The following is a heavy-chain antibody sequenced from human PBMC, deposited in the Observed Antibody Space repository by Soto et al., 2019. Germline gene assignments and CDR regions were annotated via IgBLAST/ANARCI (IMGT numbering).Heavy chain of an antibody. Sequence: RXSVKASCKASGYTFITYDINWVRQAPGQGLEWMGWMNPYNGNAGYAQKFQGRVTMTRNTSIGTAYMELTSLKSNDTAVYFCAGRKERSGPHYFESWGKGTLVTV. J-gene: IGHJ4*02. CDR3: AGRKERSGPHYFES. D-gene: IGHD1-1*01. V-gene: IGHV1-8*01. CDR2: MNPYNGNA. CDR1: GYTFITYD.